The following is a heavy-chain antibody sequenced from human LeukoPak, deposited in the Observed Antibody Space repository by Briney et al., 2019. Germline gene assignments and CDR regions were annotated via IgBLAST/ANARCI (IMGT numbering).Heavy chain of an antibody. J-gene: IGHJ4*02. D-gene: IGHD5-18*01. Sequence: ASVKVSCMASGYTFTSYAMHWVRQAPGQRLEWMGWINAGNGNTKYSQKFQGRVTMTRDTSTSTVHMELSSLRSEDTAVYYCARDAEPHTATESPNFDYWGQGTLVTVSS. CDR2: INAGNGNT. CDR1: GYTFTSYA. V-gene: IGHV1-3*01. CDR3: ARDAEPHTATESPNFDY.